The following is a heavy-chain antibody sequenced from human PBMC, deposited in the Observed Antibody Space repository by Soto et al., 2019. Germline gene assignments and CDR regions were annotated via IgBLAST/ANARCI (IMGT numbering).Heavy chain of an antibody. Sequence: PSDTLSLTCTVSGGSISIYYWSWIRQPPGKGLEWIGYIYYSGSTNYNPSLKSRVTISVDTSKNQFSLKLSSVTAADTAVYYCARATQLERTDGPWGHWFDPWGQGTLVTVSS. CDR1: GGSISIYY. J-gene: IGHJ5*02. V-gene: IGHV4-59*01. D-gene: IGHD1-1*01. CDR3: ARATQLERTDGPWGHWFDP. CDR2: IYYSGST.